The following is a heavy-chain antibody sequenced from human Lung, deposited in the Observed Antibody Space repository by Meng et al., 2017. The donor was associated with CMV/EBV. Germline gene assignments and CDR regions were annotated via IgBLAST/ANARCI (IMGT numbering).Heavy chain of an antibody. J-gene: IGHJ4*02. Sequence: SPXXXLTXGIYGGSLSGYYWSWIRQTPGKGLEWIGEIRHSGDITNYNPSLKSRVTISIDTSKKQFSLKLSAVTAADTAVYYCARQYSSSYYSDYWGQGTLVTVSS. CDR3: ARQYSSSYYSDY. CDR2: IRHSGDIT. CDR1: GGSLSGYY. V-gene: IGHV4-34*01. D-gene: IGHD6-6*01.